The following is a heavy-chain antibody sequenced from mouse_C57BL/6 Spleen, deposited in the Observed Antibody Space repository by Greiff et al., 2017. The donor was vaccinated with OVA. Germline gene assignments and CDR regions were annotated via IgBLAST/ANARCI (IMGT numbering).Heavy chain of an antibody. J-gene: IGHJ3*01. V-gene: IGHV3-1*01. D-gene: IGHD1-1*01. CDR3: ARGDYGSSYGFAY. CDR1: GYSITSGYD. Sequence: EVKVVESGPGMVKPSQSLSLTCTVTGYSITSGYDWHWIRHFPGNKLEWMGYISYSGSTNYNPSLKSRISITHDTSKNHFFLKLNSVTTEDTATYYCARGDYGSSYGFAYWGQVTLVTVSA. CDR2: ISYSGST.